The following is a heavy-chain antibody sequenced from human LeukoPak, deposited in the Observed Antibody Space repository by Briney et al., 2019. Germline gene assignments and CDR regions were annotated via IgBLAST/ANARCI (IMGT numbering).Heavy chain of an antibody. V-gene: IGHV3-21*04. D-gene: IGHD6-6*01. CDR1: GFTFSSYS. J-gene: IGHJ4*02. CDR2: ISSSSSYI. CDR3: ARDRIAARPPGY. Sequence: PGGSLRLSCAASGFTFSSYSMNWVRQAPGKGLEWVSSISSSSSYIYYADSVKGRFTISRDNAKNSLYLQMNSLRAEDTAVYYCARDRIAARPPGYWGQGTLVTVSS.